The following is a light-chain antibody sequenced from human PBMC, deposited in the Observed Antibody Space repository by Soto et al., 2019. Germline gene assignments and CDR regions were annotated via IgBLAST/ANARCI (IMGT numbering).Light chain of an antibody. V-gene: IGKV3-11*01. CDR1: QSVSAY. CDR2: DAS. CDR3: QQRSNWPVT. J-gene: IGKJ1*01. Sequence: EGVLTQSPATLSLSPGERATLSCRASQSVSAYFAWYQQKPGQAPRLLIYDASNRATGVPARFSGSGSGTDFTLTISSLEPEDFAIYYCQQRSNWPVTFGQGTKVDIK.